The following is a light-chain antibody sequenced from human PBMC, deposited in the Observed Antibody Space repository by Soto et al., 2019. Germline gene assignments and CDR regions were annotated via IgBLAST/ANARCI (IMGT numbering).Light chain of an antibody. Sequence: EIVLTQFPGTLALSPGEIATLSFSASQSVSSSYVAWYQQKPGQPPRLLIYESSRRASGIPDRFSGSGSGTDFTLTISRLEPEDFAVYYCQQYNNWPWTFGQGTKVDIK. CDR2: ESS. J-gene: IGKJ1*01. CDR3: QQYNNWPWT. CDR1: QSVSSSY. V-gene: IGKV3D-20*02.